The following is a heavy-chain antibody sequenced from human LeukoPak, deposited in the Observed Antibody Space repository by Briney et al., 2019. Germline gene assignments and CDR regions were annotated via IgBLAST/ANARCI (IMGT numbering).Heavy chain of an antibody. CDR3: ARALGFDWLLSPFVDY. V-gene: IGHV3-33*01. Sequence: QPGRSLRLSCAASGFTFSSYGMHWVRPAPGKGLEWVAVIWYDGSNKYYADSVKGRFTISRDNSKNTLYLQMNSLRAEDTAVYYCARALGFDWLLSPFVDYWGQGTLVTVSS. CDR1: GFTFSSYG. J-gene: IGHJ4*02. D-gene: IGHD3-9*01. CDR2: IWYDGSNK.